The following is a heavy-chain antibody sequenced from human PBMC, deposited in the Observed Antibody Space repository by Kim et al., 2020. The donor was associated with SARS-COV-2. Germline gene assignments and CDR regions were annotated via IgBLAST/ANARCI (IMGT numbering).Heavy chain of an antibody. D-gene: IGHD6-25*01. V-gene: IGHV3-7*01. CDR2: IEEDGTKT. CDR1: EFTFSVYS. J-gene: IGHJ6*02. Sequence: GGSLRRSCIPSEFTFSVYSMTWVRQAPGKGLEWVASIEEDGTKTFYADSVTGRFIISRDNAKDSLYLEMTSLRHDDTAVYYCARQRPGGVDVWGHGTTVTV. CDR3: ARQRPGGVDV.